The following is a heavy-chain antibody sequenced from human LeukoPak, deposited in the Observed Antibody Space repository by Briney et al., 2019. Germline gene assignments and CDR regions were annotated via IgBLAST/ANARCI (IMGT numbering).Heavy chain of an antibody. Sequence: PGGSLRLSCAASGFTFSDYTMYWVRQAPGKGLEWVSSISSSSSYIYYADSVRGRFTISRDNAKNSLYLQMNSLRAEDTAVYYCANGVYSSSWDYWGQGTLVSVSS. CDR3: ANGVYSSSWDY. CDR2: ISSSSSYI. J-gene: IGHJ4*02. V-gene: IGHV3-21*01. CDR1: GFTFSDYT. D-gene: IGHD6-13*01.